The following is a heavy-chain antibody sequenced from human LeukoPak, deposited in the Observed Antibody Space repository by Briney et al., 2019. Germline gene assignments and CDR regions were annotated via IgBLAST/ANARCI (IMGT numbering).Heavy chain of an antibody. D-gene: IGHD3-10*01. Sequence: GGSLRLSCAASRFIFTDFWMNWVRQAPGKGLEWVSYISSSSSTIYYADSVKGRFTISRDNAKNSLYLQMNSLRAEDTAVYYCARAYGSGSPTGYWGQGTLVTVSS. J-gene: IGHJ4*02. V-gene: IGHV3-48*04. CDR2: ISSSSSTI. CDR3: ARAYGSGSPTGY. CDR1: RFIFTDFW.